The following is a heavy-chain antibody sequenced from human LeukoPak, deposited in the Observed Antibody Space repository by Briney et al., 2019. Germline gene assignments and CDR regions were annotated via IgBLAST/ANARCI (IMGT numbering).Heavy chain of an antibody. CDR3: ARAGLNVYLWGNYRPPHY. CDR1: GYTFTSYG. Sequence: ASVKVSCKASGYTFTSYGISWVRQAPGQGLEWMGWISGYSGDTNYAQKLQGRVTMTTDTSTSTTYMELRNLRSDDTAVYCCARAGLNVYLWGNYRPPHYWGQGTLVTVSS. J-gene: IGHJ4*02. D-gene: IGHD3-16*02. CDR2: ISGYSGDT. V-gene: IGHV1-18*01.